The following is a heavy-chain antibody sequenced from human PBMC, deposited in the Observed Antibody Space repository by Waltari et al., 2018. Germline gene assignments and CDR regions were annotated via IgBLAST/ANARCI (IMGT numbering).Heavy chain of an antibody. Sequence: QVQLVQSGAEVKKPGASVTVSCKASGYTFNSYDMYWVRQAPGQGLEYMGWMNPNSGNTGYAQKFQGRVTITMNTSTSTAYMELTSLTFEDTAVYYCARRDCGGGSCFQHLALSFDVWGQGTMVTVSS. V-gene: IGHV1-8*02. D-gene: IGHD2-15*01. CDR2: MNPNSGNT. J-gene: IGHJ3*01. CDR3: ARRDCGGGSCFQHLALSFDV. CDR1: GYTFNSYD.